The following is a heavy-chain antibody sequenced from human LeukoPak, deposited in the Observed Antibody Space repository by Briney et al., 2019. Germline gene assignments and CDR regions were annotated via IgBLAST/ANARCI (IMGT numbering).Heavy chain of an antibody. CDR3: VRIDDY. D-gene: IGHD2-15*01. J-gene: IGHJ4*02. CDR2: INHSGRT. V-gene: IGHV4-34*01. Sequence: PSETLPLTCTVYGGSFSGYYWSWIRQPPGKGLVWIAEINHSGRTNYNPSLKSRVTMSVDTSKNQFSLKLSSVTAADTAVYYCVRIDDYWGQGTLVTVSS. CDR1: GGSFSGYY.